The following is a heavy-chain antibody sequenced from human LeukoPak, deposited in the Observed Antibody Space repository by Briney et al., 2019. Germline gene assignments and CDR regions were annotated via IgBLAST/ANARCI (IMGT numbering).Heavy chain of an antibody. Sequence: GGSLRLSYAASGFTFSNRSMSWVRQAPGKGLEWVSTIGASDGTTYYADSVKGRFTISRDNSKNTLYLQMNSLRAEDTAIYYCAKLLPNWGQGTLVTVSS. J-gene: IGHJ4*02. CDR3: AKLLPN. CDR1: GFTFSNRS. CDR2: IGASDGTT. V-gene: IGHV3-23*01.